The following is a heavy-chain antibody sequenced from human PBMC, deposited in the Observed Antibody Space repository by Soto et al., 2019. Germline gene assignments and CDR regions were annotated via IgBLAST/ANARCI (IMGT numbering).Heavy chain of an antibody. CDR3: AKVWNYDILTGYYNPYAFDI. CDR1: GFTFSSYG. Sequence: GGSLRLSCAASGFTFSSYGMHWVRQAPGKGLEWVAVISYDGSNKYYADSVKGRFTISRDNSKNTLYLQMNSLRAEDTAVYYFAKVWNYDILTGYYNPYAFDIWGQGTMVTVSS. D-gene: IGHD3-9*01. J-gene: IGHJ3*02. CDR2: ISYDGSNK. V-gene: IGHV3-30*18.